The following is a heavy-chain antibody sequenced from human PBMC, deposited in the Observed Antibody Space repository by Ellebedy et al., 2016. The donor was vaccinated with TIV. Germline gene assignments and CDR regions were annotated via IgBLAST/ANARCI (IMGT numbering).Heavy chain of an antibody. CDR1: GGSISNYY. D-gene: IGHD3-3*01. J-gene: IGHJ6*02. Sequence: SETLSLTCTVSGGSISNYYWSWIRQPPGKGLEWIGYIYYSGSTNYNPSLKSRVTISVYTSKNQFSLKLSSVTAADTAVYYCARGPYYDFWSGYPYYYGMDVWGQGTTVTVSS. CDR2: IYYSGST. V-gene: IGHV4-59*01. CDR3: ARGPYYDFWSGYPYYYGMDV.